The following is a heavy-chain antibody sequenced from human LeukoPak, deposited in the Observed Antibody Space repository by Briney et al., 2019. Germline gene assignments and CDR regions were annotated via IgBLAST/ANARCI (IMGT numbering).Heavy chain of an antibody. CDR1: GFTFSSYW. CDR3: ARFRNPSYYDFWSGYDYYYYGMDV. D-gene: IGHD3-3*01. V-gene: IGHV3-74*01. J-gene: IGHJ6*02. Sequence: PGRSLRLSCAASGFTFSSYWMHWVRQAPGKGLVWVSRINSDGSSTSYADSVKGRFTISRDNAKNTLYLQMNSLRAEDTAVYYCARFRNPSYYDFWSGYDYYYYGMDVWGQGTTVTVSS. CDR2: INSDGSST.